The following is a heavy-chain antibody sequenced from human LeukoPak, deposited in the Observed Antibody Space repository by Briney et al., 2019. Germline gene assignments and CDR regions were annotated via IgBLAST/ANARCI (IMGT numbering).Heavy chain of an antibody. Sequence: PGGSLRLSCAASGFTFSTYAMSWVRQTPGKGLECVSTISGSGGITDYADSVKGRFTISRDNSKNTLYLQMNSLRAEDTAVYYCAKDRGTAMDDYWGQGTLVTVSS. CDR2: ISGSGGIT. J-gene: IGHJ4*02. CDR3: AKDRGTAMDDY. D-gene: IGHD5-18*01. V-gene: IGHV3-23*01. CDR1: GFTFSTYA.